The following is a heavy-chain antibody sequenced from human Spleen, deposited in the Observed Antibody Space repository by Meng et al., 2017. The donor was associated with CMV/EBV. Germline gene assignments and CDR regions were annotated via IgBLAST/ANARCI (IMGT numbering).Heavy chain of an antibody. Sequence: GESLKISCEASGYDFTTYYIAWVRHMPGKGLEWMGLIYPGDSNTKYSPSLQGHVTISADKSISTAYLQWSSLKASDSGIYYCARRDCSRAYCNSGNFDYWGQGTLVTVSS. CDR3: ARRDCSRAYCNSGNFDY. V-gene: IGHV5-51*01. D-gene: IGHD2-15*01. CDR2: IYPGDSNT. CDR1: GYDFTTYY. J-gene: IGHJ4*02.